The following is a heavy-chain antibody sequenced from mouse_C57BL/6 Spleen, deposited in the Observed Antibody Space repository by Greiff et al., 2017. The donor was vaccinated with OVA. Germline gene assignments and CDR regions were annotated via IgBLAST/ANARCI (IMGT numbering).Heavy chain of an antibody. J-gene: IGHJ1*03. CDR1: GYSFTSYY. D-gene: IGHD1-1*01. CDR3: ARIITTVVADDWYFDV. Sequence: VQLQQSGPELVKPGASVKISCKASGYSFTSYYIHWVKQRPGQGLEWIGWIYPGSGNTKYNEKFKGKATLTADTSSSTAYMQLSSLTSEDSAVYYCARIITTVVADDWYFDVWGTGTTVTVSS. V-gene: IGHV1-66*01. CDR2: IYPGSGNT.